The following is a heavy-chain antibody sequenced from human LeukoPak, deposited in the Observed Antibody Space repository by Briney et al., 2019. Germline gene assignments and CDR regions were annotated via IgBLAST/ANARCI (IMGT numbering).Heavy chain of an antibody. V-gene: IGHV3-66*01. CDR3: ARSNHYDTSGYPDVFDI. CDR1: GFTVSSNY. J-gene: IGHJ3*02. D-gene: IGHD3-22*01. Sequence: GGSLRLSCAASGFTVSSNYMSWVRQAPGKGLEWVSVIYSGGSTYYADSVKGRFTISRDNSKNTLYLQMNSLRAEDTAVYYCARSNHYDTSGYPDVFDIWGQGTMVTVSS. CDR2: IYSGGST.